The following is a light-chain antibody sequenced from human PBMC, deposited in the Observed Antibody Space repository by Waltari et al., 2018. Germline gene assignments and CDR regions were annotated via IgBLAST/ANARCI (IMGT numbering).Light chain of an antibody. CDR2: DVS. V-gene: IGLV2-23*02. Sequence: QSALTPPASVSGSPGQPIPISCTGTSSDGGGYNSFSWYQQDSGKAPQILIFDVSKRPSGVSNRFSGSKSGNTASLTISTLQIEDEADYYCCSYAGSGILVFGGGTKLTVL. CDR1: SSDGGGYNS. CDR3: CSYAGSGILV. J-gene: IGLJ2*01.